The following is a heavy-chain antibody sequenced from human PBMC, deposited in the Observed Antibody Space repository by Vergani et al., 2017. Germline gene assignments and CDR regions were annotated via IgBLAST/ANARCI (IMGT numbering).Heavy chain of an antibody. D-gene: IGHD3-22*01. CDR3: ANPQENSSGYYDFDY. CDR1: GGSISSYY. Sequence: QVQLQESGPGLVKPSETLSLTCTVSGGSISSYYWSWIRQPAGKGLEWIGRIYTSGSTNYNPSLKSRVTMSVDTSKNQFSLKLSSVTAADTAVYYCANPQENSSGYYDFDYWGQGTLVTVSS. J-gene: IGHJ4*02. V-gene: IGHV4-4*07. CDR2: IYTSGST.